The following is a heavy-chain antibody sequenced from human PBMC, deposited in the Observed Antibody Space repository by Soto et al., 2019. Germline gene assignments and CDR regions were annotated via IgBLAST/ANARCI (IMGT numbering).Heavy chain of an antibody. CDR2: IYYSGST. Sequence: SETLSLTCTVSGGSVGSGSYYWSWIRQPPWKGLEWIGYIYYSGSTNYNPSLKSRVTISVDTYKNQFSLKLSSLTSADTAVYYCARSGITIFGVVIPAIDYSGQGTLVTVTS. D-gene: IGHD3-3*01. V-gene: IGHV4-61*01. CDR3: ARSGITIFGVVIPAIDY. J-gene: IGHJ4*02. CDR1: GGSVGSGSYY.